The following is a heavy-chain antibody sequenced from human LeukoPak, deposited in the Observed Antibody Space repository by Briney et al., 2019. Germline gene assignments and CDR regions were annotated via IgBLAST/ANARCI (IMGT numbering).Heavy chain of an antibody. J-gene: IGHJ4*02. CDR3: ARDWGYYYDSSGSQETDY. CDR2: INPNSGGT. CDR1: GYTFTGYY. Sequence: ASVKVSCKASGYTFTGYYMHWVRQAPGQGLEWMGWINPNSGGTNYAQQFQGRVTMTRDTSISTAYMELSRLSSDDTAVYYCARDWGYYYDSSGSQETDYWGQGTLVTVSS. D-gene: IGHD3-22*01. V-gene: IGHV1-2*02.